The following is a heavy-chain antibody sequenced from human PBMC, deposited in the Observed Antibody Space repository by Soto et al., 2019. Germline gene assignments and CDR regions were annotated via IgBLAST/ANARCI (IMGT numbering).Heavy chain of an antibody. D-gene: IGHD4-17*01. CDR3: AGASDRTVTTDFDY. Sequence: QVQLVQSGAEVKKPGSSVKVSCKASGGTFSSYTISWVRQAPGQGLEWMGRIIPILGIANYAQKFQGRVTITADKSTRTPYMGLSSLRSEDTAVYSCAGASDRTVTTDFDYWGQGTLVTVSS. CDR2: IIPILGIA. J-gene: IGHJ4*02. CDR1: GGTFSSYT. V-gene: IGHV1-69*02.